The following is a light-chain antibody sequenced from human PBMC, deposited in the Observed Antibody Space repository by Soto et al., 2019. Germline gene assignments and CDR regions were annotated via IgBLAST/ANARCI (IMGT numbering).Light chain of an antibody. CDR1: SSDVGGYNY. CDR2: DVS. V-gene: IGLV2-14*01. J-gene: IGLJ3*02. CDR3: SSSTSQSTLV. Sequence: QSALTQPASVSGSPGQSIAISCTETSSDVGGYNYVSWYQQPPGKAPKLIIYDVSDRPSGVSNRFSGSKSGNTASLTISGLLAVYGDDYYCSSSTSQSTLVCGGGTKLTVL.